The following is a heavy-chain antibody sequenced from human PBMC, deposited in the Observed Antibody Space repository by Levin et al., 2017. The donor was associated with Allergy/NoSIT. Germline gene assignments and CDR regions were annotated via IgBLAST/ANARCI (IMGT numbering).Heavy chain of an antibody. V-gene: IGHV5-10-1*01. D-gene: IGHD4-11*01. CDR2: IDPSDSYT. J-gene: IGHJ6*03. CDR1: GYSFTSYW. CDR3: ASDGGLTTAPTPAYYYYYMDV. Sequence: GASVKVSCKGSGYSFTSYWISWVRQMPGKGLEWMGRIDPSDSYTNYSPSFQGHVTISADKSISTAYLQWSSLKASDTAMYYCASDGGLTTAPTPAYYYYYMDVWGKGTTVTVSS.